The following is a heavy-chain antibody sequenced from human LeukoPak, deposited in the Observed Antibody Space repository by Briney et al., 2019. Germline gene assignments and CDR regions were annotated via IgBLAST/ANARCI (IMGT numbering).Heavy chain of an antibody. CDR1: GFTFSSYW. J-gene: IGHJ4*02. Sequence: PGGSLRLSCAASGFTFSSYWVSWVRQAPGKGLEWVANIKQDGSEKYYVDSVKGRFTISRDNAKNSLYLQMNSLRAEDTAVYYCARSATPLYYFDYWGQGTLVTVSS. D-gene: IGHD5-24*01. V-gene: IGHV3-7*01. CDR2: IKQDGSEK. CDR3: ARSATPLYYFDY.